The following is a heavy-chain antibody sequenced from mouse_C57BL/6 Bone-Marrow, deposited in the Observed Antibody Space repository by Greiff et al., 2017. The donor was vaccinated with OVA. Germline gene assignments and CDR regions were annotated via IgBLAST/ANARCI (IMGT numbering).Heavy chain of an antibody. J-gene: IGHJ4*01. CDR3: TTFFYDYDGDYYAMDY. CDR2: IDPENGDT. D-gene: IGHD2-4*01. V-gene: IGHV14-4*01. Sequence: EVQLQQSGAELVRPGASVKLSCTASGFNIKDDYMHWVKQRPEQGLEWIGWIDPENGDTEYASKFQGKATITADTSSNTAYLQLSSLTSEDTAVYYCTTFFYDYDGDYYAMDYWGQGTSVTVSS. CDR1: GFNIKDDY.